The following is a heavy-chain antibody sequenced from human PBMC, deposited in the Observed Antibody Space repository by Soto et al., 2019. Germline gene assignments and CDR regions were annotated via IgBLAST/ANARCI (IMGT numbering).Heavy chain of an antibody. CDR1: GGSFSDYY. CDR2: ILHTGNT. D-gene: IGHD3-16*01. Sequence: QVQLQQWGAGLLKPSETLSLTCAVYGGSFSDYYWSWIRQPPGKGLEWIGEILHTGNTNYNPSLKSRVTVSVDTSKNQFSLETNSVTAADTAMYYCARALGSFDIWGQGTMVTVSS. CDR3: ARALGSFDI. V-gene: IGHV4-34*12. J-gene: IGHJ3*02.